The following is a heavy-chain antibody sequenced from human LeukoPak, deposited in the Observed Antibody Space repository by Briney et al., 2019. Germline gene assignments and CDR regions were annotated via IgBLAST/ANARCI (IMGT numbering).Heavy chain of an antibody. D-gene: IGHD2-8*01. CDR2: ISSGGTAI. Sequence: PGGSLRLSCAASGFTFSDYYMGWIRPAPGKGREWGVYISSGGTAIYYADSVKGRFTISRDNAKSSLYLQMNSLRGEDRAVYYYGRDGLMVYAYDYWVQGTLVTVSS. CDR3: GRDGLMVYAYDY. V-gene: IGHV3-11*01. J-gene: IGHJ4*02. CDR1: GFTFSDYY.